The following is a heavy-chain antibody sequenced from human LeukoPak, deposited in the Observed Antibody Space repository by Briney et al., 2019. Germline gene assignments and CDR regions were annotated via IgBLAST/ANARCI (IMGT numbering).Heavy chain of an antibody. CDR2: INNNGNYM. D-gene: IGHD3-22*01. CDR3: ARGVTSSGYFRY. J-gene: IGHJ4*02. Sequence: GGSLRLSCAASGFSFSAYSMNWVRQAPGKGLEWVSSINNNGNYMYYADSVQGRFTISRDNAKNSLYLQMNSLRAEDTAVYYCARGVTSSGYFRYWGQGTLVTVSS. CDR1: GFSFSAYS. V-gene: IGHV3-21*01.